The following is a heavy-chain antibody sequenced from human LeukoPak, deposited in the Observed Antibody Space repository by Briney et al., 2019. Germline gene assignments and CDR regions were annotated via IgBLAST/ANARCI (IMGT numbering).Heavy chain of an antibody. Sequence: GGSLRLSCAASRFTFSTYAMSWVRQAPGKGLEWVSGLSDGGGYTYYADSVKGRFTISRDNAKNTLYLQMNSLRAEDTAIYYCATAYSTTWSFSDFWGQGTLVTASS. CDR3: ATAYSTTWSFSDF. CDR2: LSDGGGYT. CDR1: RFTFSTYA. D-gene: IGHD6-13*01. V-gene: IGHV3-23*01. J-gene: IGHJ4*02.